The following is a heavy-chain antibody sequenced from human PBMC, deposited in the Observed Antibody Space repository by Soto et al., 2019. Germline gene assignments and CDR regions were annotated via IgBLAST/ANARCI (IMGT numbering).Heavy chain of an antibody. CDR3: ARMASLREWLVNAFDM. CDR1: GFTVSTNY. J-gene: IGHJ3*02. CDR2: IYSGGKT. V-gene: IGHV3-53*01. Sequence: PGGSLRLSCAASGFTVSTNYISWVRQAPGKGLEWVSIIYSGGKTYYADSVKGRFVISRDNSKNTLYLQMNSLRVEDTAVYYCARMASLREWLVNAFDMWGQGTTVTVS. D-gene: IGHD6-19*01.